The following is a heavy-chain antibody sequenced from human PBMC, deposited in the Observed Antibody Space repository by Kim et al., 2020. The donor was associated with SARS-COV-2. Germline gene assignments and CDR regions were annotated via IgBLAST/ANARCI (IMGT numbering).Heavy chain of an antibody. CDR3: ARDSYPQWLVN. J-gene: IGHJ4*02. CDR2: IWYDGSNK. CDR1: GFTFSSYG. Sequence: GGSLRLSCAASGFTFSSYGMHWVRQAPGKGLEWVAVIWYDGSNKYYADSVKGRFTISRDNSKNTLYLQMNSLRAEDTAVYYCARDSYPQWLVNWGQGTLVPVPS. D-gene: IGHD6-19*01. V-gene: IGHV3-33*01.